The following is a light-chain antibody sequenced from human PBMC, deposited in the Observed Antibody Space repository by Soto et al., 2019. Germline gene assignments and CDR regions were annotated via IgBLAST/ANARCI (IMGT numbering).Light chain of an antibody. J-gene: IGKJ2*01. CDR2: AAS. CDR3: QHRVT. CDR1: QGISSY. Sequence: DIQLTQSPSFLSASVGDRVSITCRASQGISSYLAWFQQKPGKAPKLLISAASTLQSGVPSRFSGSGSGTEFTLTISSLQPEDCATYYCQHRVTFGQGTKLEIK. V-gene: IGKV1-9*01.